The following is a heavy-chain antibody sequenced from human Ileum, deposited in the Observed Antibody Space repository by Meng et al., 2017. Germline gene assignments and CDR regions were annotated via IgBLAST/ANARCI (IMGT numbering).Heavy chain of an antibody. CDR2: IIPILGIA. D-gene: IGHD3-3*01. J-gene: IGHJ4*02. CDR3: ARSSLGWPFLPFDY. Sequence: QVQLVQSGAEVKKPGSSVKVSCKASGGTFSSYTISWVRQAPGQGLEWMGRIIPILGIANYAQKFQGRVTITADKSTSTAYMELSSLRSEDTAVYYCARSSLGWPFLPFDYWGQGTLVPSPQ. CDR1: GGTFSSYT. V-gene: IGHV1-69*02.